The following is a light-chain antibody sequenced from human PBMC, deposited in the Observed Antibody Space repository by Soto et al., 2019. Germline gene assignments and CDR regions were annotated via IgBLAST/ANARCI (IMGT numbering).Light chain of an antibody. CDR1: ESVDSNY. CDR3: QQYAYSPGT. CDR2: GAS. V-gene: IGKV3-20*01. Sequence: EIVLTQSPGPLSLSPGERATLSCRASESVDSNYLAWYQQKSGQAPRLLISGASSRATGIPDRFSGSGSGTDFTLTISRLEPEDFAVYYCQQYAYSPGTFGQGTKWIS. J-gene: IGKJ1*01.